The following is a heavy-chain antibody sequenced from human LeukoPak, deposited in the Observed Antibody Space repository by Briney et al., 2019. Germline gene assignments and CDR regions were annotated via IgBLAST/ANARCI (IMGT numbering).Heavy chain of an antibody. V-gene: IGHV3-33*01. D-gene: IGHD4-11*01. CDR1: GFTFNSYG. J-gene: IGHJ4*02. CDR2: TWYDGSNK. Sequence: PGGSLRLSCAASGFTFNSYGMHWVRQAPGKGLEWGAVTWYDGSNKYYADSVKGRFTISRDDSKNTLYLQMNSLRAEDTAMYYCARGLPPVMKYYFDYWGQRTLVTVSS. CDR3: ARGLPPVMKYYFDY.